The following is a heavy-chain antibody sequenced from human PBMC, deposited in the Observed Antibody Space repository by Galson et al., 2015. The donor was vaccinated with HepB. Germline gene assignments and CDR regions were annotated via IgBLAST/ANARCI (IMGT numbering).Heavy chain of an antibody. D-gene: IGHD6-13*01. CDR2: IIPILGIA. CDR3: ARDAIAAADNNADY. V-gene: IGHV1-69*04. Sequence: SVKVSCKASGGTFSSYTISWVRQAPGQGLEWMGRIIPILGIANYAQKFQGRVTITADKSTNTAYMELSSLRSEDTAVYYCARDAIAAADNNADYWGQGTLVTVSS. J-gene: IGHJ4*02. CDR1: GGTFSSYT.